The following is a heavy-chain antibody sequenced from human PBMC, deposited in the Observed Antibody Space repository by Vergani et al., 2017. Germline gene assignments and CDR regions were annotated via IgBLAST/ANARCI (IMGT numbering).Heavy chain of an antibody. D-gene: IGHD2-15*01. CDR1: GYIFKNYY. J-gene: IGHJ4*02. V-gene: IGHV1-46*02. Sequence: QVQLVPSGAAVKKPGASAKVSCTASGYIFKNYYMHWLRLATGQGFQWMGVVNFVTGAATSPQKFEGRITMTRDTSTATFYMDLSSLKYEDTAIYYCARSIGYCTSGSCRPYYFDLWGQGTLVTVSS. CDR2: VNFVTGAA. CDR3: ARSIGYCTSGSCRPYYFDL.